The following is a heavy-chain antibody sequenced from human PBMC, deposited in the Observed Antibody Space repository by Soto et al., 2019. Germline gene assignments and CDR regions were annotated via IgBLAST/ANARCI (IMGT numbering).Heavy chain of an antibody. CDR3: ATPRLAAAYHFDY. J-gene: IGHJ4*02. CDR2: MNPNSGNT. Sequence: QLRLWQPGAELRKPGASVKVSAKAPGYTFPSYDSTWGQRAPGQGLEWMGWMNPNSGNTGYAQKFQGRVTMTRNTSISTAYMELSSLRSEDTAVYYCATPRLAAAYHFDYWGQGTLVTVSS. D-gene: IGHD6-13*01. CDR1: GYTFPSYD. V-gene: IGHV1-8*01.